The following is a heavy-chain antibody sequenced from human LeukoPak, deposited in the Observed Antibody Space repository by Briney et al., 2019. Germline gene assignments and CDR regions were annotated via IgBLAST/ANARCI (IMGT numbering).Heavy chain of an antibody. J-gene: IGHJ4*02. CDR2: INSSGSTI. Sequence: PGGSLRLSCAASGFTFSDYYMSWIRQAPGKGLEWVSYINSSGSTIYYADSVKGRFTISRDNAKNSLYLQMNSLRAEDTAVYYCAREEYGYSGYDTFDYWGQGTLVTVSS. CDR1: GFTFSDYY. D-gene: IGHD5-12*01. V-gene: IGHV3-11*01. CDR3: AREEYGYSGYDTFDY.